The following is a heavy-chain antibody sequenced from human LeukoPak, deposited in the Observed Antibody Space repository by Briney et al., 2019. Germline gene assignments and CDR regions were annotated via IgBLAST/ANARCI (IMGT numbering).Heavy chain of an antibody. Sequence: GGSLRLSRAASGFTFSSYAMSWVRQAPGKGVEWASDIGGSGGSTYYADSVKGRFTISRDNSKNTLYLQMNSLRAEDTAVYYCAKDRRMVRGVVDYWGQGTLVTVSS. CDR2: IGGSGGST. J-gene: IGHJ4*02. CDR1: GFTFSSYA. V-gene: IGHV3-23*01. D-gene: IGHD3-10*01. CDR3: AKDRRMVRGVVDY.